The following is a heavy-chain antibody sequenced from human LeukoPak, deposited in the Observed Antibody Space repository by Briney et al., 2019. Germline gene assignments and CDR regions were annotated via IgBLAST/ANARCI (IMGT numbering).Heavy chain of an antibody. D-gene: IGHD4-17*01. V-gene: IGHV4-31*03. CDR2: IYYSGST. J-gene: IGHJ3*02. Sequence: SETLSLTCTVSGGSISSGGYYWSWIRQHPGKGLEWIGYIYYSGSTYYNPSLKSRVTISVDTSKNQFSLKLSSVTAADTAVYYCAGDYGDSDAFDIWGQGTMVTVSS. CDR3: AGDYGDSDAFDI. CDR1: GGSISSGGYY.